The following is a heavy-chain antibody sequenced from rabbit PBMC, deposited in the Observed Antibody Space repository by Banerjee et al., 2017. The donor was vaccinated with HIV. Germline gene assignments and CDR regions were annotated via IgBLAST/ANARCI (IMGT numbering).Heavy chain of an antibody. CDR1: GIDFSSYYY. CDR3: ARSVSGYGYPYFNL. CDR2: IYAGSSGST. Sequence: QSLEESGGGLVKPGGTLTLTCKASGIDFSSYYYMCWVRQAPGKGLEWIACIYAGSSGSTYYASWAKGRFTISKTSSTTVTLQMTSLTAADTATYFCARSVSGYGYPYFNLWGPATLVTVS. D-gene: IGHD6-1*01. V-gene: IGHV1S40*01. J-gene: IGHJ4*01.